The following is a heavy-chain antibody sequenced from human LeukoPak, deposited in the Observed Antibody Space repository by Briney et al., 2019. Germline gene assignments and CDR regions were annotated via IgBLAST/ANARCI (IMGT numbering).Heavy chain of an antibody. Sequence: PGGSLRLSCAASGFTFSSYGMHWVRQAPGKGLEWVAFIRYDGSNKYYADSVKGRFTISRDNSKNTLYLQMNSLRAEDTAVYYCAKVSGFRVMVLTPDAFDIWGKGTTVTISS. CDR3: AKVSGFRVMVLTPDAFDI. CDR1: GFTFSSYG. J-gene: IGHJ3*02. V-gene: IGHV3-30*02. CDR2: IRYDGSNK. D-gene: IGHD3-10*01.